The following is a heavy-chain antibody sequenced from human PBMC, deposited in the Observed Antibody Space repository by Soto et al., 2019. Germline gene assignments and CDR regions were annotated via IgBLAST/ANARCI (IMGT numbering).Heavy chain of an antibody. V-gene: IGHV3-30*18. CDR2: ISYDGSNK. CDR1: GFTFSSYG. J-gene: IGHJ5*02. CDR3: AKDGSSGTGGWFDP. D-gene: IGHD6-19*01. Sequence: QVQLVESGGGVVQPGRSLRLSCAASGFTFSSYGMHWVRQAPGKGLEWVAVISYDGSNKYYADSVKGRFTISRDNSKNTLYLQMNSLRAEDTAVYHCAKDGSSGTGGWFDPWGQGTLVTVSS.